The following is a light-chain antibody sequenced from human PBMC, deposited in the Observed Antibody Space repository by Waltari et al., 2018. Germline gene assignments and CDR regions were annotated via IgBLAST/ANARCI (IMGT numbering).Light chain of an antibody. CDR1: QSVGTS. J-gene: IGKJ2*01. CDR2: GAS. Sequence: EIVMTQSPATLPVSPGERATLSCRASQSVGTSLAWYQQRPGQAPRFLIYGASTSGTGIPARVSGSGSGTDFTLSISSLQSEDSAVYYCQQYNNWPYTFGQGTKLEIK. V-gene: IGKV3-15*01. CDR3: QQYNNWPYT.